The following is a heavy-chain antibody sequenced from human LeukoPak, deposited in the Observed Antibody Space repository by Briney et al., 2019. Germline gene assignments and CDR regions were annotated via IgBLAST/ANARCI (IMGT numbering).Heavy chain of an antibody. CDR3: AKDLESVYYYDSSGYYSRPGYFDD. CDR1: GFTFSSYA. D-gene: IGHD3-22*01. V-gene: IGHV3-23*01. J-gene: IGHJ4*02. CDR2: ISGSGGST. Sequence: GGSLRLSCAASGFTFSSYAMSWVRQAPGKGLEWVSAISGSGGSTYYADSVKGRFTISRDNSKNTLYLQMNSLRAEDTAVYYCAKDLESVYYYDSSGYYSRPGYFDDWGQGTLDTVSS.